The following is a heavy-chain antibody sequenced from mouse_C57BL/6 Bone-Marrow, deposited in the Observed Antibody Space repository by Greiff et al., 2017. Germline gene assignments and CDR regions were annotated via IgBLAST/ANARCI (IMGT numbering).Heavy chain of an antibody. CDR2: IHPNSGST. D-gene: IGHD1-1*01. J-gene: IGHJ1*03. Sequence: QVQLQQPGAELVKPGASVKLSCKASGYTFTSYWMHWVKQRPGQGLEWIGMIHPNSGSTNYNEKFKSKATLTVDKSSSTAYMQLSSLTSEDSAVYYCARLTVVEGWYFDVWGTGTTVTVSS. CDR3: ARLTVVEGWYFDV. V-gene: IGHV1-64*01. CDR1: GYTFTSYW.